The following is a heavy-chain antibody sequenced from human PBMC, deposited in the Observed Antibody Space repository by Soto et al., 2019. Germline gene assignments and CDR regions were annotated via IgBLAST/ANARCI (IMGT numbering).Heavy chain of an antibody. Sequence: EVQLLESGGDLVQPGGSLRLSCAASGFSFSRYGMSWVRQAPGKGLAWVSGITGSGESTYYGDSVKGRFTISRDNSKNTLYLHMNSLGAEDTAVYYCAKCSANSCYSPFAYLGQGNLVTVSP. CDR1: GFSFSRYG. CDR3: AKCSANSCYSPFAY. D-gene: IGHD2-15*01. V-gene: IGHV3-23*01. J-gene: IGHJ4*02. CDR2: ITGSGEST.